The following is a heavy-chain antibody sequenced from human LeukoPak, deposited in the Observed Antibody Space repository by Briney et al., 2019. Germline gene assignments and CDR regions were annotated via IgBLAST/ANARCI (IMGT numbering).Heavy chain of an antibody. CDR3: APRGP. Sequence: GGSLRLSCVASGFTFTGHWMSWVRQAPGKGLGWVGYINQDGSDKYYVDSVEGRFTISRDNAKNLLYLEMNSLRDEDTAVYYCAPRGPWGQGTLVTVSS. CDR1: GFTFTGHW. V-gene: IGHV3-7*01. CDR2: INQDGSDK. J-gene: IGHJ5*02.